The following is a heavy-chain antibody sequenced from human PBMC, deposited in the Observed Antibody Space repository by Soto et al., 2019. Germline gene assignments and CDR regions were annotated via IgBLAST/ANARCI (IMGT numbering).Heavy chain of an antibody. V-gene: IGHV4-4*02. CDR3: ARDLIPPGNVVVVAATN. Sequence: QVQLQESGPGLVKPSGTLSLTCAVSGGSISSSNWWSWVRQPPGKGLELIGEIYHSGSTNYNPSLKSRVTISVDKSKNQFSLKLSSVTAADTAVYYCARDLIPPGNVVVVAATNWGQGTLVTVSS. D-gene: IGHD2-15*01. J-gene: IGHJ4*02. CDR2: IYHSGST. CDR1: GGSISSSNW.